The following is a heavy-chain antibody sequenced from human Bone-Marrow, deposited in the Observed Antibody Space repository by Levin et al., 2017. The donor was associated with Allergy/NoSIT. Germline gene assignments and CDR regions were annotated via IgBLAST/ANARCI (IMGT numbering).Heavy chain of an antibody. V-gene: IGHV3-30-3*01. Sequence: GGSLRLSCAASGFTFSSYAMHWVRQAPGKGLEWVAVISYDGSNKYYADSVKGRFTISRDNSKNTLYLQMNSLRAEDTAVYYCARDASIAVAGYFQHWGQGTMVTVSS. CDR3: ARDASIAVAGYFQH. J-gene: IGHJ1*01. CDR1: GFTFSSYA. CDR2: ISYDGSNK. D-gene: IGHD6-19*01.